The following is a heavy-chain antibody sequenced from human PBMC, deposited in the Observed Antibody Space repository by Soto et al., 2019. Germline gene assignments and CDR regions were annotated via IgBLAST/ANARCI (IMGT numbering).Heavy chain of an antibody. J-gene: IGHJ4*02. CDR1: GYTFSTYY. CDR3: ARYDYNGYYFDY. V-gene: IGHV1-46*01. Sequence: QVQLVQSGAEVKKPGASVKVSCKASGYTFSTYYMHWVRQAPGQGYEWMGIINPSGGSTTYAQKFQGRVTMTRDTSTTTVYMELSSLKSEDTAVYYCARYDYNGYYFDYWGQGTPVTVSS. D-gene: IGHD4-4*01. CDR2: INPSGGST.